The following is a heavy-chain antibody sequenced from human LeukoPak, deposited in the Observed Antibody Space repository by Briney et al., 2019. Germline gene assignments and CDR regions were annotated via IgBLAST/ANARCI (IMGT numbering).Heavy chain of an antibody. CDR3: ARDPRYCSSTSRYDDDY. J-gene: IGHJ4*02. V-gene: IGHV3-21*01. CDR2: ISSSSSYI. CDR1: GFTFSSYS. D-gene: IGHD2-2*01. Sequence: GGSLRLSCAASGFTFSSYSMNWVRQAPGKGLEWVSSISSSSSYIYYADSVKGRFTISRDNAKNSLYLQMNSLRAEDTAVYYCARDPRYCSSTSRYDDDYWGQGTLVTVSS.